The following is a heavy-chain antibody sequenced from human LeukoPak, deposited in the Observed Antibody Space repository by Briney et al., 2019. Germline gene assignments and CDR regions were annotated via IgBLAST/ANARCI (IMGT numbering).Heavy chain of an antibody. CDR2: ISGDSDRT. Sequence: GGSLRLSCAASGFTFSSHVMNWVRQAPGKGLEWISSISGDSDRTFYADSMKGRFTISRDNSKNTLYLQMNSLRAEDTALYYCARRAVTVTTSWGAFDAWGQGTMVTVSS. V-gene: IGHV3-23*01. CDR1: GFTFSSHV. D-gene: IGHD4-17*01. J-gene: IGHJ3*01. CDR3: ARRAVTVTTSWGAFDA.